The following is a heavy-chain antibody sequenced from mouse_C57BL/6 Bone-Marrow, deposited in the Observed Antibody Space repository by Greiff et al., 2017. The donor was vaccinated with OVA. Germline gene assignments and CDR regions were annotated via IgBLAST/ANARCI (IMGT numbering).Heavy chain of an antibody. CDR3: AGGTTVVDY. CDR2: IYPGDGDT. V-gene: IGHV1-82*01. CDR1: GYAFSSSW. Sequence: QVQLQQSGPELVKPGASVKISCKASGYAFSSSWMNWVKQRPGKGLEWIGRIYPGDGDTNYNGKFKGKATLTADKSSSTAYMQLSSLTSEDSAVYFCAGGTTVVDYWGQGTTLTVSA. D-gene: IGHD1-1*01. J-gene: IGHJ2*01.